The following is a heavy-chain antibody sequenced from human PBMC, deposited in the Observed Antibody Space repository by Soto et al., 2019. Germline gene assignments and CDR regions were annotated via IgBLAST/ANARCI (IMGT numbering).Heavy chain of an antibody. CDR3: AICGGTSVYFDY. Sequence: QVQLQESGPGLVKPSQTLSLTCTVSGGSISSGDYYWSWIRQPPGKGLEWIGYIYYSGSTYYNPSLKSRVXTXAXASKNQFSLKLSSVTAADTAVYYCAICGGTSVYFDYWGQGTLVTVSS. CDR2: IYYSGST. V-gene: IGHV4-30-4*01. CDR1: GGSISSGDYY. J-gene: IGHJ4*02. D-gene: IGHD1-26*01.